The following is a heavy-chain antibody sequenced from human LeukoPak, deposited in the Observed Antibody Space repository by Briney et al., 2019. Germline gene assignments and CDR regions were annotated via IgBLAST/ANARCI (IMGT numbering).Heavy chain of an antibody. V-gene: IGHV3-21*01. CDR3: ARGGLQYFDY. CDR2: ISSSSSYI. Sequence: GSLRLSCAASGFTFSSSSMNWVRQAPGKGLEWVSSISSSSSYIYYADSVKGRFTISRDNAKNSLYLQMNSLRAEDTAVYYCARGGLQYFDYWGQGTLVTVSS. CDR1: GFTFSSSS. J-gene: IGHJ4*02. D-gene: IGHD5-18*01.